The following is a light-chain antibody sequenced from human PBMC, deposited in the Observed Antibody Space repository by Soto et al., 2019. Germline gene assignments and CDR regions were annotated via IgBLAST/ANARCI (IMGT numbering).Light chain of an antibody. V-gene: IGKV3D-15*01. CDR3: QQRNNWPGT. CDR1: QSLGSS. CDR2: GAS. Sequence: EIAMTPSPATLSVSPGEGATLSCRASQSLGSSLAWYQQKPGQAPRLLIYGASTRATGVPARFSGRGSGTDFTLTISSLEPEDFAVYYCQQRNNWPGTFGQGTKVDIK. J-gene: IGKJ1*01.